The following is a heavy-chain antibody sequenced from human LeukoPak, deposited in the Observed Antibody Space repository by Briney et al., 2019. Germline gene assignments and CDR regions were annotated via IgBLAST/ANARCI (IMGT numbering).Heavy chain of an antibody. D-gene: IGHD6-13*01. Sequence: GGSLRLSWAASGFTVSSNYMSWVRQAPGKGLEWVSVIYSGGSTYYADSVKGRFTISRDNSKNTLYLQMNSLRAEDTAVYYCAREKYSSSWENWFDPWGQGTLVTVSS. CDR1: GFTVSSNY. V-gene: IGHV3-53*01. J-gene: IGHJ5*02. CDR2: IYSGGST. CDR3: AREKYSSSWENWFDP.